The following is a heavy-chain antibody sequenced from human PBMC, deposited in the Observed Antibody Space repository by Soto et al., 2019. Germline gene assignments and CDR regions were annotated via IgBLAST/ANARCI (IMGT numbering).Heavy chain of an antibody. Sequence: SETLSLTCTVSGGSISSYYWSWIRQPPGKGLEWIGYIYYSGSTNYNPSLKSRVTISVDTSKNQFSLKLTSVTAADTAVYHCAGGYCNGGSCYSRFFDYWGQRALVTVSS. D-gene: IGHD2-15*01. V-gene: IGHV4-59*08. J-gene: IGHJ4*02. CDR2: IYYSGST. CDR3: AGGYCNGGSCYSRFFDY. CDR1: GGSISSYY.